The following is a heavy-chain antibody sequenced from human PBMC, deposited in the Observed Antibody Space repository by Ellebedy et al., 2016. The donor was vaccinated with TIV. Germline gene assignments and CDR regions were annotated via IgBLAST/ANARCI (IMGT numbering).Heavy chain of an antibody. CDR3: AKWGDGYNRGGYGMDV. Sequence: GESLKISCKTSGYSFSNYWIAWVRQMPGKGLEWMGAIYPDDFETRYSPSFEGQVTISADKSVTTAYLQWSSLKASDSAISYCAKWGDGYNRGGYGMDVWGQGTTVTVSS. V-gene: IGHV5-51*01. J-gene: IGHJ6*02. CDR1: GYSFSNYW. CDR2: IYPDDFET. D-gene: IGHD5-24*01.